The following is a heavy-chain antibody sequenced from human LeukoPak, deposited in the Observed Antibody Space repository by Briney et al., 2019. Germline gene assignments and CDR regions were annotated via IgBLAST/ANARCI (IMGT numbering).Heavy chain of an antibody. V-gene: IGHV3-23*01. Sequence: GGSLRLSGATPVFTTPSYAMTLVRQAPGQGMEWVTAISGSGDSTYYADSVKGRFTITRDNSKNTLYLQMNSLRAEDTAVYYCAKVTTVTTSDYYYYMDVWGKGTTVTVSS. CDR1: VFTTPSYA. D-gene: IGHD4-17*01. CDR2: ISGSGDST. CDR3: AKVTTVTTSDYYYYMDV. J-gene: IGHJ6*03.